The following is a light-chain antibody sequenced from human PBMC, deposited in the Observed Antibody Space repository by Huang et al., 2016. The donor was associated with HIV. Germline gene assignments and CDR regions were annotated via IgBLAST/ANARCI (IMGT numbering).Light chain of an antibody. CDR2: AAS. CDR3: QQSYNVPPT. J-gene: IGKJ1*01. CDR1: QAIVGY. Sequence: DIQMTQSPDSLSASVGDTITITCRADQAIVGYLNWYQQRPGKAPNLLIFAASNLRGGVTSRFSGSGSVTDFTLTITNLQPEDSATYYCQQSYNVPPTFGQGTKVEVK. V-gene: IGKV1-39*01.